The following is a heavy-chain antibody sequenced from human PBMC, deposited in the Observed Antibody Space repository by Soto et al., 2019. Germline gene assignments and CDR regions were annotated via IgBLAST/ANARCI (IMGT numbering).Heavy chain of an antibody. Sequence: ASVKVSCKASGYTLTELSMHWVRQAPGKGLEWMGGFDPEDGETIYNPSLKSRVTISVDTSKNQFSLKLSSVTAADTAVYYCASATLRFPSGMDVWGQGTTVTVSS. D-gene: IGHD5-12*01. CDR3: ASATLRFPSGMDV. CDR2: FDPEDGET. V-gene: IGHV1-24*01. CDR1: GYTLTELS. J-gene: IGHJ6*02.